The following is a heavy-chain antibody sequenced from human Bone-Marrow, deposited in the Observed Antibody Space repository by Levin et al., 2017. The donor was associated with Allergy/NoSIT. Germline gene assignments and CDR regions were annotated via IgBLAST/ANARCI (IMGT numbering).Heavy chain of an antibody. J-gene: IGHJ2*01. CDR3: AKDPPAILGWYFDI. CDR2: ISDNSYTT. CDR1: GFTFSRYA. V-gene: IGHV3-23*01. D-gene: IGHD2-15*01. Sequence: GGSLRLSCAASGFTFSRYAMSWVRQAPGKGPEWVSFISDNSYTTHYADSVKGRFTISRDNSKKMLYLQMNSLRAEDTAIYYCAKDPPAILGWYFDIWGRGTRVVVSS.